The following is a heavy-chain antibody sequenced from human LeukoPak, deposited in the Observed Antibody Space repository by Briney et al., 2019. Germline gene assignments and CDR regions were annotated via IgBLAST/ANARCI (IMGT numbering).Heavy chain of an antibody. Sequence: SETLSLTCTVSGYSISSGYYWGWIRQPPGKGLEWIGSIYHSGSTYYNPSLKSRVTISVDTSKNQFSLKLNSVTAADTAVYYCARDHRNYYDSSAYYGSVSYFDYWGQGTLVTVSS. V-gene: IGHV4-38-2*02. CDR3: ARDHRNYYDSSAYYGSVSYFDY. CDR1: GYSISSGYY. D-gene: IGHD3-22*01. J-gene: IGHJ4*02. CDR2: IYHSGST.